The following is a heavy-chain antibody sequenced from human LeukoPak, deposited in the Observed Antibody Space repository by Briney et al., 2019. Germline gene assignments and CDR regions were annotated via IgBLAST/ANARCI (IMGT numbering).Heavy chain of an antibody. CDR2: IYYSGST. J-gene: IGHJ5*02. CDR1: GGSISSYY. V-gene: IGHV4-59*08. CDR3: ARAAKGFSWFDP. Sequence: PSETLSLTCTVSGGSISSYYWSWIRQPPGKGLEWIGYIYYSGSTNYNPSLKSRVTISVDTSKNQFSLKLSSVTAADTAVYYCARAAKGFSWFDPWGQGTLVTVSS.